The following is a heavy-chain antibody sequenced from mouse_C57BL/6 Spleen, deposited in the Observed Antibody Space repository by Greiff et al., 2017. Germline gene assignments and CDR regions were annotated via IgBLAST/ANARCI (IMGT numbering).Heavy chain of an antibody. Sequence: QVQLQQPGAELVKPGASVKMSCKASGYTFTSYWITWVKQRPGQGLEWIGDIYPGSGSTNYNEKFKSKATLTVDTSSSTAYMQLSSLTSEDSAVCYCARDYYYGSTPYWYFDVWGTGTTVTVSS. V-gene: IGHV1-55*01. J-gene: IGHJ1*03. D-gene: IGHD1-1*01. CDR2: IYPGSGST. CDR1: GYTFTSYW. CDR3: ARDYYYGSTPYWYFDV.